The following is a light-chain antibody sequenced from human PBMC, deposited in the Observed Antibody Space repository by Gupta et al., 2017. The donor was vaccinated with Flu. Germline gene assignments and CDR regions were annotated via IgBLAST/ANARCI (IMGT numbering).Light chain of an antibody. Sequence: QSVLTQSPSASAAPGQKVTISCSGATSNIGSSFLSWYQQHPETAPKLLIFDNNQRPSGIPDRFSGTKSGSSATLGITGLQTGDEADYYCGTWAGVLNAVVFGPGTMVTVL. V-gene: IGLV1-51*01. CDR2: DNN. CDR1: TSNIGSSF. J-gene: IGLJ1*01. CDR3: GTWAGVLNAVV.